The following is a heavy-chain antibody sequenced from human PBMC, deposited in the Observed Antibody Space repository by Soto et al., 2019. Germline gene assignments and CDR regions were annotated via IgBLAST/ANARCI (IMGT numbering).Heavy chain of an antibody. J-gene: IGHJ4*02. Sequence: LSLTCAVYGGSFSGYYWSWIRQPPGKGLEWIGEINHSGSTNYNPSLKSRVTISVDTSKNQFSLKLSSVTAANTAVYYCARGQSHYKDYVWGSYRYTGYFDYWGQGTLVTVAS. D-gene: IGHD3-16*02. CDR2: INHSGST. V-gene: IGHV4-34*01. CDR3: ARGQSHYKDYVWGSYRYTGYFDY. CDR1: GGSFSGYY.